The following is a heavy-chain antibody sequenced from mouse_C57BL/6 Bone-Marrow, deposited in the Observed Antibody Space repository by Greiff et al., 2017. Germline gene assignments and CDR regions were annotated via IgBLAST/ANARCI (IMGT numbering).Heavy chain of an antibody. J-gene: IGHJ4*01. D-gene: IGHD2-3*01. Sequence: VQLQQPGAELVKPGASVKMSCKASGYTFTSYWITWVKQRPGQGLEWIGDIYPGSGSTNYNEKFKSKATLTVDTSSSPAYMQLSSLTSEDSAVYYCARIDGYFAYYAMDYWGQGTSVTVSS. V-gene: IGHV1-55*01. CDR3: ARIDGYFAYYAMDY. CDR1: GYTFTSYW. CDR2: IYPGSGST.